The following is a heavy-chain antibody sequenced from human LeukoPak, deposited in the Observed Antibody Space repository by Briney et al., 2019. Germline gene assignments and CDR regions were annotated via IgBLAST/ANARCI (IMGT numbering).Heavy chain of an antibody. CDR3: AKPPNTIFGVVISYYYYMDV. CDR2: ISSSGSTI. CDR1: GFTFSSYE. V-gene: IGHV3-48*03. D-gene: IGHD3-3*01. Sequence: GGSLRLSCAASGFTFSSYEMNWVRQAPGKGLEWVSYISSSGSTIYYADSVKGRFTISRDDAKNSLYLQMNSLRAEDTAVYYCAKPPNTIFGVVISYYYYMDVWGRGTTVTVSS. J-gene: IGHJ6*03.